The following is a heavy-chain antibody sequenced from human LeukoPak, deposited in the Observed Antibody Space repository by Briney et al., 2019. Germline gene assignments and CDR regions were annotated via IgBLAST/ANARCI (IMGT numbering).Heavy chain of an antibody. V-gene: IGHV3-30-3*01. CDR2: ISDDGNNK. CDR3: AKDFIAMSDWEPLGY. Sequence: PGTSLRLSCAASGFTFSSYAIHWVRQAPGKGLEWVAVISDDGNNKYYADSVKGRFTISRDNSKNTLYLQMNSLRDEDTAVYYCAKDFIAMSDWEPLGYWGQGILVTVSS. J-gene: IGHJ4*02. D-gene: IGHD1-26*01. CDR1: GFTFSSYA.